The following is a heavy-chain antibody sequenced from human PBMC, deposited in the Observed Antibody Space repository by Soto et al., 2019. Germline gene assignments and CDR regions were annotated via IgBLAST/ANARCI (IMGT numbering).Heavy chain of an antibody. V-gene: IGHV1-2*04. Sequence: GASVKVSCKASGYTFTGYYMHWVRQAPGQGLEWMGWINPNSGGTNYAQKFQRWVTMTRDTSISTAYMELSRLRSDDTAVYYCARGMITFGGVIGLDYWGQGTLVTVSS. CDR3: ARGMITFGGVIGLDY. D-gene: IGHD3-16*02. CDR1: GYTFTGYY. CDR2: INPNSGGT. J-gene: IGHJ4*02.